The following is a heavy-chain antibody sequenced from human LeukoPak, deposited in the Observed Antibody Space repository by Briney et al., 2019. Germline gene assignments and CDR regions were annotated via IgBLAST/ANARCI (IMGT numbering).Heavy chain of an antibody. J-gene: IGHJ5*02. CDR1: GYTFTGYY. CDR2: IGSYNGET. V-gene: IGHV1-18*04. Sequence: ASVKVSCKASGYTFTGYYMHWVRQAPGQGLEWMGWIGSYNGETNYAQKFQGRVTMTTDTSTSTVYMELRSLTSDDTAVYYCARDWDPTSKINYFDPWAQGTRVTVSS. D-gene: IGHD1-26*01. CDR3: ARDWDPTSKINYFDP.